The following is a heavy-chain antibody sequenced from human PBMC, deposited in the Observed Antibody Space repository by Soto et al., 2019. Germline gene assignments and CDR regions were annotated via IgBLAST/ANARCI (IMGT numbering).Heavy chain of an antibody. D-gene: IGHD4-17*01. Sequence: EVQLLESGGGLVQPGGSLRLSCAASGFTFSSYAMTWVRQAPGKGLEYVSSITGSGAGTFYADSVKGRFTISRDNSKNTLYLQPNSLRAEDTAIYFCAKDPNGDYVGAFDSWGQGSLVTIS. V-gene: IGHV3-23*01. CDR2: ITGSGAGT. J-gene: IGHJ4*02. CDR3: AKDPNGDYVGAFDS. CDR1: GFTFSSYA.